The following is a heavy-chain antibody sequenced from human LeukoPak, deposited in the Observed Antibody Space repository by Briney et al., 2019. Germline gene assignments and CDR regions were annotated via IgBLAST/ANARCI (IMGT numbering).Heavy chain of an antibody. V-gene: IGHV4-30-2*01. D-gene: IGHD1-26*01. CDR1: GGSISSGGYY. CDR3: ARQGILGTTGYFDF. J-gene: IGHJ4*02. Sequence: SETLSLTCTVSGGSISSGGYYWSWIRQPPGKGLEWIGYIYHSGSTYYNPSLKSRVTISVDRSKNQFSLKLSSVTAADTAVYYCARQGILGTTGYFDFWGQGTLVTVSS. CDR2: IYHSGST.